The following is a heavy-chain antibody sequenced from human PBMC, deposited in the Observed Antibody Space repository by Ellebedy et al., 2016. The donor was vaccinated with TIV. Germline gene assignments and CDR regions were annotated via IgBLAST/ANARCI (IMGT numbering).Heavy chain of an antibody. V-gene: IGHV3-33*08. Sequence: GESLKISCAASGFTFSSYGMHWVRQAPGKGLEWVAVIWYDGSNKYYAYSVKGRFTISRDNSKNTLYLQMNSLRVEDTAVYYCARDFAYCGGDCSNDAFDIWGQGTMVTVSS. CDR2: IWYDGSNK. CDR1: GFTFSSYG. D-gene: IGHD2-21*02. CDR3: ARDFAYCGGDCSNDAFDI. J-gene: IGHJ3*02.